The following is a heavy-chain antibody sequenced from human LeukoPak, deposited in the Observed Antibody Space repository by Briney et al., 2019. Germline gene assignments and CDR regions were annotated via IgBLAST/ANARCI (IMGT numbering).Heavy chain of an antibody. V-gene: IGHV1-18*01. CDR3: ARVRKDYYYGSGSYYNRNWFDP. Sequence: ASVKVSCMGSVHTFTTYGFSWVRPAPGQGVEWMGWISAYNGNTHYAQKLQGRVTMTTDTSTSTAYMELRSLRSDDTAVYYCARVRKDYYYGSGSYYNRNWFDPWGQGTLVTVSS. J-gene: IGHJ5*02. CDR1: VHTFTTYG. D-gene: IGHD3-10*01. CDR2: ISAYNGNT.